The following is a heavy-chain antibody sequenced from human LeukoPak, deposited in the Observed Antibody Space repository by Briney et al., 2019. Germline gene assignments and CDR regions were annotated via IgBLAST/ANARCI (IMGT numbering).Heavy chain of an antibody. J-gene: IGHJ4*02. CDR2: ISGTGGST. CDR1: GFTFSSDA. V-gene: IGHV3-23*01. CDR3: VKAGQLWLPSIYFDS. D-gene: IGHD5-18*01. Sequence: PGGSLRLSCTSSGFTFSSDAMTWVRQAPGKGLEWVSSISGTGGSTHYADSVKGRFTISRDNSKNTLFLQMNSLRAEDTAVYYCVKAGQLWLPSIYFDSWGQGTLVTVSS.